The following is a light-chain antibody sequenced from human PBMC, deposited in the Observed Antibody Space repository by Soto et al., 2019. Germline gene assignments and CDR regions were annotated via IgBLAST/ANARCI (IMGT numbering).Light chain of an antibody. J-gene: IGKJ1*01. V-gene: IGKV3-20*01. Sequence: AALSFRASLSGSSYLAWYQQKPGQAPRLLIYGASNRATGIPDRFSGSGSGTDFTLTSSRVEDEDLAVYYCQQYGSSGTFGQGTKVDIK. CDR3: QQYGSSGT. CDR1: LSGSSY. CDR2: GAS.